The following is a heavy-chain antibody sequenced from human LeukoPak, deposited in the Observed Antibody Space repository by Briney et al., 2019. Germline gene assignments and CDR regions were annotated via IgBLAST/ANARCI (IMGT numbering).Heavy chain of an antibody. CDR1: GGSISSGSYY. V-gene: IGHV4-61*02. CDR2: IYTSGST. D-gene: IGHD1-26*01. Sequence: SETLSLTCTVSGGSISSGSYYWSWIRQPAGKGLEWIGRIYTSGSTNYNPSLKSRVTISVDTSKNQFSLKLSSVTAADTAVYYCPSGNYYDDAFDIWGQGTMVTVSS. J-gene: IGHJ3*02. CDR3: PSGNYYDDAFDI.